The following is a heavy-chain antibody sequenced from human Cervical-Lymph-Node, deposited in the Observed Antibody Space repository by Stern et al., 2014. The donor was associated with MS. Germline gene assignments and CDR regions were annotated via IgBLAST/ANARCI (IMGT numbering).Heavy chain of an antibody. Sequence: EVQLVESGGGLVKPGGSLRLSCAASGLTFRNAWMTWIRQAPGKGLEWDGRIKSKTDGGTTDYAAPVKGRFTISRDDSKNTLYLQMNSLKTEDTAVYYCTTLDRSYPYYYYGMDVWGQGTTVTVSS. CDR1: GLTFRNAW. CDR3: TTLDRSYPYYYYGMDV. CDR2: IKSKTDGGTT. V-gene: IGHV3-15*01. J-gene: IGHJ6*02. D-gene: IGHD1-26*01.